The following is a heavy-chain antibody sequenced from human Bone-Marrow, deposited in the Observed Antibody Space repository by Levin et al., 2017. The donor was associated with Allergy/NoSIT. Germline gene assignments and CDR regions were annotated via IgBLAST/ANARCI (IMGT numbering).Heavy chain of an antibody. CDR2: INHSGST. J-gene: IGHJ6*02. D-gene: IGHD2-15*01. CDR3: AVRPVVVVAASSERSHSRYYYYGMDV. CDR1: GGSFSGYY. Sequence: SETLSLTCAVYGGSFSGYYWSWIRQPPGKGLEWIGEINHSGSTNYNPSLKSRVTISVDTSKNQFSLKLSSVTAADTAVYYCAVRPVVVVAASSERSHSRYYYYGMDVWGQGTTVTVSS. V-gene: IGHV4-34*01.